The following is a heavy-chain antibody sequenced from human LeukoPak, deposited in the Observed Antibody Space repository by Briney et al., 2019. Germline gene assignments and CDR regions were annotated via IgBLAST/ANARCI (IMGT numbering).Heavy chain of an antibody. CDR1: GFTFNNYA. Sequence: GSLRLSCAASGFTFNNYAMHWVRQAPGKGLEWVAVISYDGSNKYYADSVKGRFTISRDNSKNTLYLQMNSLRAEDTAVYYCAKDLSGWTYNYFDYWGQGTLVTVSS. CDR3: AKDLSGWTYNYFDY. V-gene: IGHV3-30*01. D-gene: IGHD6-19*01. CDR2: ISYDGSNK. J-gene: IGHJ4*02.